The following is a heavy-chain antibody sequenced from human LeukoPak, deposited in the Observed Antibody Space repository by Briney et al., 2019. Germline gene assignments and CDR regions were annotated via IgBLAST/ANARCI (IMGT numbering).Heavy chain of an antibody. CDR2: IYTSASN. Sequence: SETLSLTCTVSSDSISIYYSSCIRHPAGKGLEWIGRIYTSASNNHHPSLKRRVPMSVETSKDQFSLKLSSVTAADAAVYYCARDVDTAMVLNWFDPWGQGTLVTVSS. J-gene: IGHJ5*02. V-gene: IGHV4-4*07. CDR3: ARDVDTAMVLNWFDP. D-gene: IGHD5-18*01. CDR1: SDSISIYY.